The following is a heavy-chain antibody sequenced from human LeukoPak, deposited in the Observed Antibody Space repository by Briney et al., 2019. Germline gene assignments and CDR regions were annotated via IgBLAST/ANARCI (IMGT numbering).Heavy chain of an antibody. CDR2: ISGSGDST. Sequence: GGSLRLSCAASGITFTSYAMSWVRQAPGQGLEWVSAISGSGDSTYSADSVKGRFTISRDNSKNTLYLQMDSLRAEGTAVYYCAKDRFCGGDCYYWYFDLWGRGTLVTVSS. D-gene: IGHD2-21*02. J-gene: IGHJ2*01. V-gene: IGHV3-23*01. CDR3: AKDRFCGGDCYYWYFDL. CDR1: GITFTSYA.